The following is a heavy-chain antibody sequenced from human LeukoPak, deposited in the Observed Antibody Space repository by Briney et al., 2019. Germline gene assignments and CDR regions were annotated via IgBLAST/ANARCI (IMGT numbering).Heavy chain of an antibody. CDR1: GYSFTSYW. CDR3: ARHGERGYYDSSGYNWFDP. V-gene: IGHV5-51*01. J-gene: IGHJ5*02. D-gene: IGHD3-22*01. Sequence: GESLKISCKGSGYSFTSYWIGWVRQMPGKGLEWMGIIYPGDSDTRYSPSFQGQVTISADKSISIAYLQWSSLKASDTAMYYCARHGERGYYDSSGYNWFDPWGQGTLVTVSS. CDR2: IYPGDSDT.